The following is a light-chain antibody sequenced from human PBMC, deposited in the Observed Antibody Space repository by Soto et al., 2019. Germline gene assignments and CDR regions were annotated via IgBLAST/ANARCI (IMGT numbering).Light chain of an antibody. CDR1: QNVNSN. CDR3: QQYNNWLSWT. Sequence: EIVMTQSPSILSVSPGERATLSCRASQNVNSNLAWYQQKPDQAPRLLIYGASTRVAGIPARFSGSGSGTEFTLSISSLQSEDFAVYYCQQYNNWLSWTFGQGTKVDIK. CDR2: GAS. V-gene: IGKV3-15*01. J-gene: IGKJ1*01.